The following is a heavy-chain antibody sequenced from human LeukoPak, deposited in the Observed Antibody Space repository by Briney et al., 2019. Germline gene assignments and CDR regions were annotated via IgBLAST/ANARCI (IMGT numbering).Heavy chain of an antibody. CDR1: GGSISSYY. Sequence: SETLSLTCTVSGGSISSYYWSWIRQPPGKGLEWMGYIYYSGSTNYYPSPKSRVTIAVETTKKKFSLKLSSVTAADTAVYYCARVRLPSVAGTIDPWGQGTLVTVPS. CDR3: ARVRLPSVAGTIDP. D-gene: IGHD6-19*01. CDR2: IYYSGST. V-gene: IGHV4-59*01. J-gene: IGHJ5*02.